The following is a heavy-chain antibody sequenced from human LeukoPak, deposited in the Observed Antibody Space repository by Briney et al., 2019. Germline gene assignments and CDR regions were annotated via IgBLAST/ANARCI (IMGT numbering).Heavy chain of an antibody. CDR3: ASRAGGGSTMVRGVIITLDY. D-gene: IGHD3-10*01. V-gene: IGHV1-69*06. J-gene: IGHJ4*02. CDR2: IIPIFGTA. CDR1: GGTFSSYA. Sequence: GASVKVSCKASGGTFSSYAISWVRQAPGQGLEWMGGIIPIFGTANYAQKFQGRVTITADTSPSTAYMELSSLRSEDTAVYYCASRAGGGSTMVRGVIITLDYWGQGTLVTVSS.